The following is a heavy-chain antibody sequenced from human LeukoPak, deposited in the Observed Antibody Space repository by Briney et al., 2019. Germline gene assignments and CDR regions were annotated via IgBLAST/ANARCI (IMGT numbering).Heavy chain of an antibody. CDR1: GFTFTNYA. V-gene: IGHV3-23*01. Sequence: GGSLRPSCAASGFTFTNYAMSWVRQAPGKGLEWVSGISGSGGSIYYADSVKGRFTISRDNSKNTLYLQMNSLRAEDTAVYYCAKGHPRSYCSGGSCPPQVRFDYWGQGTLVTVSS. CDR2: ISGSGGSI. J-gene: IGHJ4*02. D-gene: IGHD2-15*01. CDR3: AKGHPRSYCSGGSCPPQVRFDY.